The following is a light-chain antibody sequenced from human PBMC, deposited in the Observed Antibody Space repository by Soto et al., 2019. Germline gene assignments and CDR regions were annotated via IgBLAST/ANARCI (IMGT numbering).Light chain of an antibody. CDR1: SSNVGSYKL. Sequence: ALTQPASVSGSPGQSITISCTGTSSNVGSYKLVSWYQQHPGKAPKLMIFEVNKRPSGVSNRFSGSKSGNTASLTISGIKVEDEADYYCCSSGGSPKYVFGTGTK. J-gene: IGLJ1*01. V-gene: IGLV2-23*02. CDR2: EVN. CDR3: CSSGGSPKYV.